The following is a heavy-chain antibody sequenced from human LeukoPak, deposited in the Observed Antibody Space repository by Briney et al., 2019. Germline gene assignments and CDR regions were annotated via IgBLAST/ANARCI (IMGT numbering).Heavy chain of an antibody. CDR3: ARTDTVTTGVYYFDY. D-gene: IGHD4-17*01. V-gene: IGHV4-61*02. J-gene: IGHJ4*02. CDR2: IYTSGST. CDR1: GGSISSGSYY. Sequence: SQTLSLTCTVSGGSISSGSYYWSWIRQPAGKGLEWIGRIYTSGSTNYNPSLKSRVTISVDTSKNQFSLKLSSVTAADTAVYYCARTDTVTTGVYYFDYWGQGTLVTVSS.